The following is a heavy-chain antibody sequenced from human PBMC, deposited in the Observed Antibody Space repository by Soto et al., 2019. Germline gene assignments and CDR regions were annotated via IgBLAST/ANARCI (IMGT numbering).Heavy chain of an antibody. Sequence: GGSLRLSCAASGFSFSTYLMSWVRQAPGKGLEWVANIKQGGNEKFYVDSVKGRFTISRDNDKKSLYLQMNSLRAEDTAVYYCARDWYSSSWYVGNPYYYGMDVWGQGTTVTVSS. J-gene: IGHJ6*02. CDR1: GFSFSTYL. CDR3: ARDWYSSSWYVGNPYYYGMDV. D-gene: IGHD6-13*01. CDR2: IKQGGNEK. V-gene: IGHV3-7*01.